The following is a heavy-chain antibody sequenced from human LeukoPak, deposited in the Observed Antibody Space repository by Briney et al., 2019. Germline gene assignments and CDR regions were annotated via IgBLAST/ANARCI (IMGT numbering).Heavy chain of an antibody. D-gene: IGHD1-26*01. J-gene: IGHJ4*02. CDR2: IYYSGST. Sequence: SETLSLTCAVYGGSFSSYYWGWIRQPPGKGLEWIGSIYYSGSTYYNPSLKSRVTISVDTSKNQFSLKLSSVTAADTAVYYCARHGIVGATNPFDYWGQGTLVTVSS. V-gene: IGHV4-39*01. CDR1: GGSFSSYY. CDR3: ARHGIVGATNPFDY.